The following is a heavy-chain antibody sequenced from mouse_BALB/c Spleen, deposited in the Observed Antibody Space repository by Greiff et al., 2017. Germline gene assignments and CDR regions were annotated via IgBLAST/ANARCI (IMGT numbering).Heavy chain of an antibody. J-gene: IGHJ2*01. CDR1: GFTFSSFG. Sequence: EVKLVESGGGLVQPGGSLKLSCAASGFTFSSFGMHWVRQAPEKGLEWVAYISSGSSTIYYADTVKGRFTISRDNTKNTLFLQMTSLRSEDTAMYYCARFDGYYALDYWGQGTTLTVSS. D-gene: IGHD2-3*01. V-gene: IGHV5-17*02. CDR3: ARFDGYYALDY. CDR2: ISSGSSTI.